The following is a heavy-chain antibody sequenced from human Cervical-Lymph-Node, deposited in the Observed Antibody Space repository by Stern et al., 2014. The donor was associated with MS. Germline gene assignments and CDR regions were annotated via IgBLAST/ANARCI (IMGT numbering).Heavy chain of an antibody. J-gene: IGHJ4*02. Sequence: QVQLVQSGAEVKKPGASVKVSCKASGYTFTGYYLRWVRQAPGQGLEWMGWSNPSSGGTNYAQKFQGRVTMTRDTSISTAYLELSGLRSDDTAIYYCARESLGYCSGGSCYSDYWGQGTPVTVSS. V-gene: IGHV1-2*02. CDR3: ARESLGYCSGGSCYSDY. CDR1: GYTFTGYY. D-gene: IGHD2-15*01. CDR2: SNPSSGGT.